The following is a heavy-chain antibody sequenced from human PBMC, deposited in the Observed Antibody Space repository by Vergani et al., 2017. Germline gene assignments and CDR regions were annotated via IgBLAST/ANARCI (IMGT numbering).Heavy chain of an antibody. D-gene: IGHD3-10*01. CDR3: ARTSSISGSYYNGEWDY. CDR2: ITPGGST. CDR1: GYTFTNHH. J-gene: IGHJ4*02. Sequence: VQLVQSATEVKKPGASVKIACKTSGYTFTNHHLHWVRQAPRQGLEWMGSITPGGSTDYGPKFQGRATMTRDTSTRPVYMDLTGLSSDDTAMYYCARTSSISGSYYNGEWDYWGQGTLVVVSS. V-gene: IGHV1-46*03.